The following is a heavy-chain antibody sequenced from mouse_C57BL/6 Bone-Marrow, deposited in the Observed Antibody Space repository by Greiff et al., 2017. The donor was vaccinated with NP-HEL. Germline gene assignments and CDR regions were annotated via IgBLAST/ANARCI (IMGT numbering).Heavy chain of an antibody. J-gene: IGHJ4*01. CDR2: ISNGGGST. CDR1: GFTFSDYY. V-gene: IGHV5-12*01. Sequence: EVMLVESGGGLVQPGGSLKLSCAASGFTFSDYYMYWVRQTPEKRLEWVAYISNGGGSTYYPATVKGRFTISRDNAKNTLYLQMRRLKSEDTAMYYCARISDYAMDYWGQGTSVTVSA. CDR3: ARISDYAMDY.